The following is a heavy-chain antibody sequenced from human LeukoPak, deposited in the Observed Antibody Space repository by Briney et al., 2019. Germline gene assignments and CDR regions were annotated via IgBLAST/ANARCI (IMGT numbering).Heavy chain of an antibody. D-gene: IGHD5-24*01. CDR1: GYTFTSYY. J-gene: IGHJ4*02. CDR3: ARVEMATCMGYYFDY. CDR2: INPSGGST. V-gene: IGHV1-46*01. Sequence: VASVKVSCKASGYTFTSYYMHWVRQAPGQGLEWMGIINPSGGSTSYAQKFQGRVTMTRDTSTSTVYMELSSLRSEDTAVYYCARVEMATCMGYYFDYWGQGTLVTVSS.